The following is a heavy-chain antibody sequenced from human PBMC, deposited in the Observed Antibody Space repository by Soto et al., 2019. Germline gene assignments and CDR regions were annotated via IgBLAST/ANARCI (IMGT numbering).Heavy chain of an antibody. CDR1: GDSVSSNSAA. CDR2: TYYRSKWYN. CDR3: ARDRRLGVLRGGNWFDP. D-gene: IGHD5-12*01. V-gene: IGHV6-1*01. Sequence: SQTLSLTCAISGDSVSSNSAAWNWIRQSPSRGLEWLGRTYYRSKWYNDYAVSVKSRITINPDTSKNQFSLQLNSVTPEDTAVYYCARDRRLGVLRGGNWFDPWGQGTLVTVSS. J-gene: IGHJ5*02.